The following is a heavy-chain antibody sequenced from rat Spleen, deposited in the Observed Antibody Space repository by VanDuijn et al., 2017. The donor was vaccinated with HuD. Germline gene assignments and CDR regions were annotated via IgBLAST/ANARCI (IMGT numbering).Heavy chain of an antibody. CDR2: IQNGGNT. Sequence: QVQRKESGPGLVQSSQTLSLICTVSGFSLISHSVHWVRQPPGKGLEWMGRIQNGGNTDYNSALKSRLSISRDTSKSQLFLKMSSLQTDDTAIFFCARSYGGYTQHWFPYWGQGTLVTVSS. CDR1: GFSLISHS. J-gene: IGHJ3*01. CDR3: ARSYGGYTQHWFPY. V-gene: IGHV2-1*01. D-gene: IGHD1-11*01.